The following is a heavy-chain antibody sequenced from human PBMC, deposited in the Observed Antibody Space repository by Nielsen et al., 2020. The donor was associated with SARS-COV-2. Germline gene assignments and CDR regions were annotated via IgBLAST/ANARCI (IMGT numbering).Heavy chain of an antibody. CDR1: GYSFTSYW. CDR3: ARRPEAGYSSGWYYFDY. CDR2: IYPGDSDT. V-gene: IGHV5-51*01. D-gene: IGHD6-19*01. J-gene: IGHJ4*02. Sequence: GGSLRLSCKGSGYSFTSYWIGWVRQMPGKGLEWMGIIYPGDSDTRYSPSFQGQVTISADKSISTAYLQWNSLKASDTAMYYCARRPEAGYSSGWYYFDYWGQGTLVTVSS.